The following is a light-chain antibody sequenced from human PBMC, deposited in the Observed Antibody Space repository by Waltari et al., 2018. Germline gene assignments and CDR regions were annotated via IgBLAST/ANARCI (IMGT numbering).Light chain of an antibody. Sequence: EIVMTQSPATLSVSPGERATLSCRASQSVSSNLAWYQQKPGQAPRLLIYGASTRATGIPARFSGSGSGTEFTLTISSLRSEDFAVYYCQQYNNWLSWTFGQGTKVEIK. CDR3: QQYNNWLSWT. V-gene: IGKV3-15*01. CDR2: GAS. J-gene: IGKJ1*01. CDR1: QSVSSN.